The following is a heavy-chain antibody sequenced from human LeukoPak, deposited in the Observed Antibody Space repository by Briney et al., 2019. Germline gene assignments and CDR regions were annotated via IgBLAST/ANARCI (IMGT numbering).Heavy chain of an antibody. CDR1: GGSLSGYY. V-gene: IGHV4-34*01. J-gene: IGHJ4*02. Sequence: PSETLSLTCAVYGGSLSGYYWSWIRQPPGKGLEWIGEINHSGSTNYNPSLKSRVTISVDTSKNQFSLKLSSVTAADTAVYYCARGPSWLYWGQGTLVTVSS. CDR3: ARGPSWLY. D-gene: IGHD2-2*01. CDR2: INHSGST.